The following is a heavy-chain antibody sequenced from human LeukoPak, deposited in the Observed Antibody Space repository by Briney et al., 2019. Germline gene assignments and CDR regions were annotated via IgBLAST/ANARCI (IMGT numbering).Heavy chain of an antibody. CDR2: IDYRGST. Sequence: SETLSLTCTVSGGSISNYYWSWIRQPPGKGLEWIAYIDYRGSTTYNPSLKSRVTISVDTSRNQFSLKLSSVTAADTAVYYCARSRSGYSYDHAAFDIWGQGTMVTVSS. CDR3: ARSRSGYSYDHAAFDI. V-gene: IGHV4-59*01. CDR1: GGSISNYY. D-gene: IGHD5-18*01. J-gene: IGHJ3*02.